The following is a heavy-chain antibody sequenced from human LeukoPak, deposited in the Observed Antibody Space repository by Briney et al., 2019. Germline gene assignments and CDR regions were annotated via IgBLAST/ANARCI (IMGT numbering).Heavy chain of an antibody. CDR2: ITSSGAYI. CDR3: ARRAGAHSHPYDY. J-gene: IGHJ4*02. D-gene: IGHD4/OR15-4a*01. V-gene: IGHV3-21*01. Sequence: GGSLRLSCAASGFTFNYYNMNWVRQAPGKALEWVSYITSSGAYIFYADSVRGRFTISRNNAKDSLYLQMNSLGPEDTAVYYCARRAGAHSHPYDYWGQGTLVTVSS. CDR1: GFTFNYYN.